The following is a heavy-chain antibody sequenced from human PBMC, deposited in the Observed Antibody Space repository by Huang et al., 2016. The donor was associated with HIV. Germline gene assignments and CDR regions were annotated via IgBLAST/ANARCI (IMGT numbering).Heavy chain of an antibody. D-gene: IGHD2-21*01. J-gene: IGHJ5*02. V-gene: IGHV4-34*01. CDR3: ARGRSQVSTSIDH. CDR1: DSSFSGYS. CDR2: IYKNGTT. Sequence: QAQLQQWGAGLLKPSETLSLTCAGYDSSFSGYSWNWVRQSPERGLEWIGEIYKNGTTNDNPALNSRIAISVDTSKRQVSLKLRSVTAADTAVYFCARGRSQVSTSIDHWGQGTLVTVSS.